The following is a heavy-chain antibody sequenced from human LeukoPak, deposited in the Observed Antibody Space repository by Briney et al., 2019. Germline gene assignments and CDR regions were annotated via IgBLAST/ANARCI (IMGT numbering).Heavy chain of an antibody. J-gene: IGHJ4*02. Sequence: PGGSLRLSCAASGFTVSSNYMSWVRQAPGKGLEWVSVISGSGGNTYYADSVKGRFTISRDNSKNTLYLQMNSLRAEDTAVYYCAKGRARIAAASDYWGQGTLVTVSS. CDR1: GFTVSSNY. CDR3: AKGRARIAAASDY. CDR2: ISGSGGNT. D-gene: IGHD6-13*01. V-gene: IGHV3-23*01.